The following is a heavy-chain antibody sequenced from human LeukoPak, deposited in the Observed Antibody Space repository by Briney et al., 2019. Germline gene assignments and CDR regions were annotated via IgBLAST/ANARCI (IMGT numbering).Heavy chain of an antibody. CDR3: TQGSGFYYDY. CDR1: GLTASNVW. Sequence: GGSLRLSCAVSGLTASNVWMNWVRQAPGKGLEWVGRIKSKKDGGTTEFAAPVRGRFTISRDGSQNTLYLQMNSLTSDDTAVYYCTQGSGFYYDYWGQGTLVTVSS. CDR2: IKSKKDGGTT. D-gene: IGHD3-22*01. J-gene: IGHJ4*02. V-gene: IGHV3-15*07.